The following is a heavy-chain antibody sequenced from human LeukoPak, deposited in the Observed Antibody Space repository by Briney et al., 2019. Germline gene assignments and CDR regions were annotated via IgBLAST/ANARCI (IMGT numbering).Heavy chain of an antibody. Sequence: ASVKVSCKASGYTFPSYCVTWVRQAPGQGLEWMGWISTYNGNTNYAQNLQDRVTMTADTSTSTAYMELRSLISDDTAVYYCAWGRGSTSRYWGQGTLVTVSS. J-gene: IGHJ4*02. V-gene: IGHV1-18*01. CDR3: AWGRGSTSRY. CDR1: GYTFPSYC. CDR2: ISTYNGNT. D-gene: IGHD5-12*01.